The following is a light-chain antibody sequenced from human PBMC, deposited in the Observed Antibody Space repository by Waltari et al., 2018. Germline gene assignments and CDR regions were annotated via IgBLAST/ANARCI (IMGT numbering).Light chain of an antibody. CDR2: LGS. CDR3: MQALHTPPWT. CDR1: QSLLQSNGYNY. Sequence: DIVMTQSPLSLPVTPGEPASISGRSSQSLLQSNGYNYLDWYLQKPGQSPQLLIYLGSNRASGVPDTFSGSGSRTDFTLQISRVEAEDVVFSYCMQALHTPPWTFGQGTKVEIK. J-gene: IGKJ1*01. V-gene: IGKV2-28*01.